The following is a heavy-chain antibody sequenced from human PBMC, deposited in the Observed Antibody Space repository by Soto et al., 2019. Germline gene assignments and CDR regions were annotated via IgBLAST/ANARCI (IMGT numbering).Heavy chain of an antibody. V-gene: IGHV3-48*02. CDR3: ARDGYSASSDWPWFDP. D-gene: IGHD1-26*01. CDR1: TFAVSVNT. CDR2: ISSSSNRI. Sequence: PRGSRRLAXAASTFAVSVNTMRWVRPAEGEGLEWVSYISSSSNRIYYTDSVKGRFTISRDNAKSSLYLQMNSLRDEDTAVYYCARDGYSASSDWPWFDPWGQGTLVTVS. J-gene: IGHJ5*02.